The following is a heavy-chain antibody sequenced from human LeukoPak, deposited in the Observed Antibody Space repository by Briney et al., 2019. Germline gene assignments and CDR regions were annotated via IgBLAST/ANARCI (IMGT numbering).Heavy chain of an antibody. D-gene: IGHD3-3*01. Sequence: ASVKVSCKASGGTFSSYAISWVRQAPGQGLEWMGRIIPIFGTANYAQKFQGRVTITTDESTSTAYMELSSLRSEDTAVYYCTSTIFGVANEGNYYYYMDVWGKGTTVTVSS. J-gene: IGHJ6*03. CDR3: TSTIFGVANEGNYYYYMDV. CDR2: IIPIFGTA. V-gene: IGHV1-69*05. CDR1: GGTFSSYA.